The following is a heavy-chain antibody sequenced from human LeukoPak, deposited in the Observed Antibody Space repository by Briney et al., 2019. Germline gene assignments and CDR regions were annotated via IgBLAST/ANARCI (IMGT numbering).Heavy chain of an antibody. CDR1: GYTFTSYD. CDR2: MNPKRGNT. V-gene: IGHV1-8*01. CDR3: ARGHGYPPREFDY. D-gene: IGHD6-13*01. J-gene: IGHJ4*02. Sequence: EASVKVSCKASGYTFTSYDINWVRPATGGRLERRGWMNPKRGNTGYAQKFQGRVTMTRNTSISTAYMELSSLRSEDTAVYYCARGHGYPPREFDYWGQGTLVTVSS.